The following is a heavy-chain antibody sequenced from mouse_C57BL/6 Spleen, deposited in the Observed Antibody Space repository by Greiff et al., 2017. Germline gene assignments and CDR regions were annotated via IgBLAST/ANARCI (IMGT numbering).Heavy chain of an antibody. V-gene: IGHV1-59*01. J-gene: IGHJ3*01. Sequence: VQLQQPGAELVRPGTSVKLSCKASGYTFTSYWMHWVKQRPGQGLEWIGVIDPSDSYTNYNQKFKGKDTLTVDTSSSTAYMQLSSLTSEDSAVYYCALYYYGSSYPFAYWGQGTLVTVSA. CDR2: IDPSDSYT. CDR3: ALYYYGSSYPFAY. CDR1: GYTFTSYW. D-gene: IGHD1-1*01.